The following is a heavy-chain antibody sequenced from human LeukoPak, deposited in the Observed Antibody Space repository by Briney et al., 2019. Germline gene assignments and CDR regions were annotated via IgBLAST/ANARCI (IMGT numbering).Heavy chain of an antibody. V-gene: IGHV1-69*10. J-gene: IGHJ4*02. Sequence: ASVKVSCKASGGTFSSYAISWVRQAPGQGLEWMGGIIPILGIANYAQKFQGRVTITADKSTSTAYMELSSLRSEDTAVYYCAREKHYYDSSGTPDYWGQGTLVTVSS. CDR1: GGTFSSYA. CDR2: IIPILGIA. D-gene: IGHD3-22*01. CDR3: AREKHYYDSSGTPDY.